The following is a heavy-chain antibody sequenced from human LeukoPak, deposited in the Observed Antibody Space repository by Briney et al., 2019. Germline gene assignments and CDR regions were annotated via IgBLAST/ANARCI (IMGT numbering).Heavy chain of an antibody. J-gene: IGHJ4*02. D-gene: IGHD4-17*01. Sequence: SETLSLTCTLSGGSISSYFWNWIRQPPGKGLEWIGYMDYKRTTDYNPSLKSRSTISIDTSKNQFSLKLNAVTAADTAVYYCARRGGNGDLDSWGQGTLVTVSS. V-gene: IGHV4-59*08. CDR2: MDYKRTT. CDR1: GGSISSYF. CDR3: ARRGGNGDLDS.